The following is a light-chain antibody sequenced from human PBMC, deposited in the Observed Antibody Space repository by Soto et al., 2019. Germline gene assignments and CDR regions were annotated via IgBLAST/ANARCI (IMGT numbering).Light chain of an antibody. J-gene: IGKJ4*01. Sequence: EIVLTQSPATLSLSPGERATISCRASQSVGSYLIWYQQKPGQAPRLLIYDASIRATGIPARFSGSGSGTDFTLTISSLEPDDFAVYYCQQRHNWPPLTFGGGTKVEI. CDR1: QSVGSY. CDR2: DAS. V-gene: IGKV3-11*01. CDR3: QQRHNWPPLT.